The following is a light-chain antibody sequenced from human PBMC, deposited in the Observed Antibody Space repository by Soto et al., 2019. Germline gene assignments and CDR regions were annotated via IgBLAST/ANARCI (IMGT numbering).Light chain of an antibody. CDR2: DAS. CDR3: QQRSNWPPTWT. CDR1: QSVSSY. Sequence: EIVLTQSPATLSLSPGERATLPCRASQSVSSYLAWYQQKPGQAPRLLIYDASNRATGIPARFSGSGSGTDFTLTISSLEPEDFAVYYCQQRSNWPPTWTFGQGTKV. J-gene: IGKJ1*01. V-gene: IGKV3-11*01.